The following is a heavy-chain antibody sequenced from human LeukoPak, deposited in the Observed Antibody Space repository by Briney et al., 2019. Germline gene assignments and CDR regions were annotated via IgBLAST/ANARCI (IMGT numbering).Heavy chain of an antibody. D-gene: IGHD6-19*01. Sequence: GASVTVSCKASGGTFSSYAISWVRQAPGQGLEWMGGIIPIFGTANYAQKFQGRVTITADESTSTAYMELSSLRSEDTAVYYCAREAGYSSGGDAFDIWGQGTMVTVSS. CDR1: GGTFSSYA. CDR3: AREAGYSSGGDAFDI. V-gene: IGHV1-69*13. J-gene: IGHJ3*02. CDR2: IIPIFGTA.